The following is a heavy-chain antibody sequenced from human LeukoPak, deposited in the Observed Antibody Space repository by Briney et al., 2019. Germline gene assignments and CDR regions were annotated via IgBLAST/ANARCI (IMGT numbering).Heavy chain of an antibody. CDR1: GFTFSSYE. CDR2: ISSSGSTI. Sequence: QALGSLRLSCAASGFTFSSYEMNWVRQAPGKGLEWVSYISSSGSTIYYADSVKGRFTISRDNAKNSLYLQMNSLRAEDTAVYYCAELGITMIGGVWGKGTTVTISS. D-gene: IGHD3-10*02. J-gene: IGHJ6*04. CDR3: AELGITMIGGV. V-gene: IGHV3-48*03.